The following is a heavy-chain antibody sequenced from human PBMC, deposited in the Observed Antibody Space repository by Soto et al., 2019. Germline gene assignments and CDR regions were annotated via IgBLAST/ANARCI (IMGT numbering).Heavy chain of an antibody. CDR1: GGSISSSNL. Sequence: SETMSLTCAVSGGSISSSNLWSWVRPTPGKGLEWIGEIYHSGSTNYNPSLKSRVTISVDKSKNQFSLKLSSVTAADTAVYYCAKITMVRGINWFDPWGQGTLVTVSS. D-gene: IGHD3-10*01. CDR3: AKITMVRGINWFDP. V-gene: IGHV4-4*02. CDR2: IYHSGST. J-gene: IGHJ5*02.